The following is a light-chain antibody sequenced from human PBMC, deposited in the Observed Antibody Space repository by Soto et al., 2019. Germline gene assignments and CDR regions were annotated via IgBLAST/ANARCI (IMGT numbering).Light chain of an antibody. CDR3: QQSYSTPWM. J-gene: IGKJ1*01. CDR1: QTISSC. Sequence: DIQMPQFPSTRSSSVGDRVTITCRASQTISSCLAWYQQKPGKAPKLLIYAASSLQSGVPSRFSVSGSGTDFTLTISRLQPEDFATYYCQQSYSTPWMFGQGTKVDIK. CDR2: AAS. V-gene: IGKV1-39*01.